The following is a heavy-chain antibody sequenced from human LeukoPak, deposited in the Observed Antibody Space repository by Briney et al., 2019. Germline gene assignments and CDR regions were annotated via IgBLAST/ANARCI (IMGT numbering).Heavy chain of an antibody. CDR3: ARGQGLRWYPFPYAFDI. CDR1: GGSISSYY. Sequence: SETLSLTCTVSGGSISSYYWSWIRQPAGKGLEWIGRIYTSGSTNYNPSLKSRVTMSVDTSKNQFSLKLSSVTAADTAVYYCARGQGLRWYPFPYAFDIWGQGTMVTVSS. D-gene: IGHD4-17*01. V-gene: IGHV4-4*07. CDR2: IYTSGST. J-gene: IGHJ3*02.